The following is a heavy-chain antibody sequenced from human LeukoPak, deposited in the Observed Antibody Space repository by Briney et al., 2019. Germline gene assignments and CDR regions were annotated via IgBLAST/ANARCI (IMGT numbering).Heavy chain of an antibody. V-gene: IGHV3-23*01. CDR3: ARDVSHGSSGYCAD. Sequence: GGSLRLSCAASGFTFSSYAMSWVRQAPGKGLEWVSAISGSGGSTYYADNVKGRFTISRDNSRNMLYLQMDSLGAEDTAVYYCARDVSHGSSGYCADWGQGTLVTVSS. CDR1: GFTFSSYA. J-gene: IGHJ4*02. D-gene: IGHD3-22*01. CDR2: ISGSGGST.